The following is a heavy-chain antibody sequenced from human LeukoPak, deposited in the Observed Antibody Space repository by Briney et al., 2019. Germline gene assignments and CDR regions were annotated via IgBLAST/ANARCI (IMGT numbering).Heavy chain of an antibody. V-gene: IGHV4-34*01. Sequence: KPSETLSLTCAVYGGSFSGYYWSWIRQPPGKGLEWIGEINHSGSTNYNPSLKSRVTISVDTSKNQFSLKLSSVTAADTAVYYCARVAACGGDCYSDYWGQGTLVTVSS. J-gene: IGHJ4*02. D-gene: IGHD2-21*02. CDR3: ARVAACGGDCYSDY. CDR2: INHSGST. CDR1: GGSFSGYY.